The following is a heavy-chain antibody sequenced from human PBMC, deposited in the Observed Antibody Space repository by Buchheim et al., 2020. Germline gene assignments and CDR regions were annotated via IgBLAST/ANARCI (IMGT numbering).Heavy chain of an antibody. J-gene: IGHJ2*01. D-gene: IGHD1-14*01. V-gene: IGHV3-7*04. Sequence: EVQLVESGGGLVQPGGSLRLSCAASGFTFSSYWMTWVRQAPGKGLEWVANVKQDGSERYYVDSVKGRFIISRDNAKNTLYLQMNSLRVEDTAVYYCARGETAYWYFGLWGRGTL. CDR2: VKQDGSER. CDR1: GFTFSSYW. CDR3: ARGETAYWYFGL.